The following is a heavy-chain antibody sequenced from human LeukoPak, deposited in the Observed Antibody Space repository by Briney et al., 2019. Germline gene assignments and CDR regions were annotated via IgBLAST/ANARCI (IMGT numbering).Heavy chain of an antibody. CDR1: GFTFSNYG. Sequence: PGGSLRLSCSASGFTFSNYGMHWVRQAPGKGLEWVAFIRYDGNDKYYADSVKGRFTISRDNSKNTLYLQMNSLRAEDTAVYYCRAVFGQTAMLDYWGQGTLVTVSS. D-gene: IGHD5-18*01. CDR3: RAVFGQTAMLDY. CDR2: IRYDGNDK. J-gene: IGHJ4*02. V-gene: IGHV3-30*02.